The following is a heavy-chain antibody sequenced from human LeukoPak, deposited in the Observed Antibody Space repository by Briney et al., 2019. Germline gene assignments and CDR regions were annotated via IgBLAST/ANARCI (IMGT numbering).Heavy chain of an antibody. CDR1: GFTFSSYS. Sequence: GGSLRLSCAASGFTFSSYSIHWVRQAPGKGLEWVTVISYDGSNKYYADSVKGRFTISRDNSKNTLYLQMNSLRAEDTAVYYCAREVVRDSACFDCWGQGTQVIVSS. CDR3: AREVVRDSACFDC. CDR2: ISYDGSNK. V-gene: IGHV3-30-3*01. D-gene: IGHD2-21*01. J-gene: IGHJ4*02.